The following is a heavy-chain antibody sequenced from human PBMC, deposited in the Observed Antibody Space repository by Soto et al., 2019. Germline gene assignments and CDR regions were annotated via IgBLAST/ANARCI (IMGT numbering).Heavy chain of an antibody. J-gene: IGHJ6*03. CDR2: ISTGGGTM. Sequence: GGPQGLSFPPLVFLSSDFYRIWSRQAQGRGQRWLSYISTGGGTMHYADTVKGRFTISRDNAKKSLYLQMNSLRAEDTAVYYCATSHSSSGGCHSYYYMDVRGKGTTVTVSS. CDR3: ATSHSSSGGCHSYYYMDV. D-gene: IGHD2-15*01. CDR1: VFLSSDFY. V-gene: IGHV3-11*01.